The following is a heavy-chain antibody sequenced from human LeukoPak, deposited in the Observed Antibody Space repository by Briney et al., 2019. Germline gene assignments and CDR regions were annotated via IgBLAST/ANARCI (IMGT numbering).Heavy chain of an antibody. V-gene: IGHV4-34*01. J-gene: IGHJ4*02. Sequence: PSETLSLTCAVYGGSFSGYYWSWIRQPPGKGLEWIGEINNSGSTNYNPSLKSRVTISVDTSKNQFSLKLSSVTAADTAVYYCARPSRPGIAAAGTDFGYWGQGTLVTVSS. CDR2: INNSGST. CDR1: GGSFSGYY. CDR3: ARPSRPGIAAAGTDFGY. D-gene: IGHD6-13*01.